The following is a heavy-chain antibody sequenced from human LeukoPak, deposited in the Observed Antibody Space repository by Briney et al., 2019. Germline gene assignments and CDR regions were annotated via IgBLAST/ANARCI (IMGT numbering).Heavy chain of an antibody. CDR3: ARASLPYAFGV. CDR2: IYYSGST. CDR1: GGFISNYY. Sequence: SETLSLTCTVSGGFISNYYWSWIRQPPGKGLEWIGYIYYSGSTNYNPSLKSRVTISVDTSKNQFSLKLSSVTAADTAVYYCARASLPYAFGVWGQGTMVTVSS. D-gene: IGHD5/OR15-5a*01. J-gene: IGHJ3*01. V-gene: IGHV4-59*01.